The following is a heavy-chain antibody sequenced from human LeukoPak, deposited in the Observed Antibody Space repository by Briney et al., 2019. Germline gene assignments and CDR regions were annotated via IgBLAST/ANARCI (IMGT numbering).Heavy chain of an antibody. CDR3: ARSFRDYVWGSYRYTGGYAFDI. J-gene: IGHJ3*02. V-gene: IGHV1-2*06. Sequence: GASVKVSCKASGYTFTGYYMHWVRQAPGQGLEWMGRINPNSGGTNYAQKFQGRVTMTRDTSISTAYMELSRLRSDDTAVYYCARSFRDYVWGSYRYTGGYAFDIWGQGTMVTVPS. D-gene: IGHD3-16*02. CDR2: INPNSGGT. CDR1: GYTFTGYY.